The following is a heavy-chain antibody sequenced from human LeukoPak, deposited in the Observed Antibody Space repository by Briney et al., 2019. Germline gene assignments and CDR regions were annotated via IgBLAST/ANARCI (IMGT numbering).Heavy chain of an antibody. CDR2: ISWDGGST. Sequence: GGSLSLSCAASGFTFDDYAMHWVRQAPGKGLEWVSLISWDGGSTYYADSVKGRFTISRDNSKNSLYLQMNSLRAEDTALYYCAKDIRYDFWSGYLDYWGQGTLVTVSS. CDR1: GFTFDDYA. CDR3: AKDIRYDFWSGYLDY. V-gene: IGHV3-43D*03. D-gene: IGHD3-3*01. J-gene: IGHJ4*02.